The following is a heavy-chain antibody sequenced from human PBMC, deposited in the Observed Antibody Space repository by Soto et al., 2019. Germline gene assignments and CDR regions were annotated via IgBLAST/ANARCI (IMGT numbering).Heavy chain of an antibody. D-gene: IGHD3-16*01. V-gene: IGHV2-5*02. J-gene: IGHJ3*02. CDR3: AHRYQDYVWGSYRDWGYDI. Sequence: QITLKESGPTLVKPTQTLTLTCTFSGFSLSTSGVGVGWIRQPPGKALEWLALIYWDDDKRYSPSLKSRLTITKDTYKKQVVLTMTNMDPVDTATYYCAHRYQDYVWGSYRDWGYDIWGQGTMVNVSS. CDR2: IYWDDDK. CDR1: GFSLSTSGVG.